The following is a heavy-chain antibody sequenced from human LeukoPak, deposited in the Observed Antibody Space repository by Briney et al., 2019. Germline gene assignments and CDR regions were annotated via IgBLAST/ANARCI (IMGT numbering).Heavy chain of an antibody. D-gene: IGHD1-1*01. CDR1: GFTFDDYA. Sequence: GGSLRLSCAASGFTFDDYAMHWVRQAPGKGLEWVSGISWNSGSIGYADSVKGRFTISRDNAKNSLYLQMNSLRAEDTALYYCAREGGTDAFDIWGQGTTVTVSS. CDR2: ISWNSGSI. CDR3: AREGGTDAFDI. V-gene: IGHV3-9*01. J-gene: IGHJ3*02.